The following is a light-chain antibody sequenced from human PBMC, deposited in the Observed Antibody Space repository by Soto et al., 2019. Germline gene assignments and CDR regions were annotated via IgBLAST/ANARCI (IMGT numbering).Light chain of an antibody. V-gene: IGLV1-40*01. J-gene: IGLJ2*01. CDR1: SSNLGAGYD. CDR3: QSYDSSLSAVV. CDR2: GNS. Sequence: HSVLTQPPSVSGAPGQRVTISCTGSSSNLGAGYDVHWYQHLPGTAPKLLIYGNSNRPSGVPDRFSGSKSGPSASLAITGLQAEDEADYYCQSYDSSLSAVVFGGGTKLTVL.